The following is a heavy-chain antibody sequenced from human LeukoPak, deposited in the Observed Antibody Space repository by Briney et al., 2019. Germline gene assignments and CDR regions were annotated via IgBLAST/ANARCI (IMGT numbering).Heavy chain of an antibody. CDR1: GGSISSSSYY. D-gene: IGHD2/OR15-2a*01. J-gene: IGHJ3*02. CDR3: ASRVKKYYGHDAFDI. V-gene: IGHV4-39*01. CDR2: IYYSGST. Sequence: SETLSLTCTVSGGSISSSSYYWGWIRQPPGKGLEWIGSIYYSGSTYYNPSLKSRVTISVDTSKNQFSLKLSSVTAADTAVYYCASRVKKYYGHDAFDIWGQGTRVTVSS.